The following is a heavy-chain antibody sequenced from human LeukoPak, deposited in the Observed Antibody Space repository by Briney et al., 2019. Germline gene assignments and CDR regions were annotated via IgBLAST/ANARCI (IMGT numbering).Heavy chain of an antibody. Sequence: SETLSLTCAVYGGSFSGYYWSWIRQPPGKGLEWIGEINHSGSTNYNPSLKSRVTISVDTSKNQLSLKLSSVTAADTAVYYCARGYSSSWNGGDFDYWGQGTLVTVSS. V-gene: IGHV4-34*01. D-gene: IGHD6-13*01. CDR1: GGSFSGYY. CDR2: INHSGST. J-gene: IGHJ4*02. CDR3: ARGYSSSWNGGDFDY.